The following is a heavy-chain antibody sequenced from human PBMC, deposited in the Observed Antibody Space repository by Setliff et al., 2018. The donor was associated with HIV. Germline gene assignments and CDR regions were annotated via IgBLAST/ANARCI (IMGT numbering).Heavy chain of an antibody. CDR3: ARLSIPAYYYMDV. J-gene: IGHJ6*03. V-gene: IGHV1-18*04. D-gene: IGHD2-21*01. CDR2: IHPYTGDT. CDR1: GYTFTDNY. Sequence: ASVKVSCKASGYTFTDNYIHWVRQAPGQGLEWMGWIHPYTGDTDQGQKVQGRLTMTTDTSTNTAYMELTSLRSDDTAVYYCARLSIPAYYYMDVWGKGTTVTVSS.